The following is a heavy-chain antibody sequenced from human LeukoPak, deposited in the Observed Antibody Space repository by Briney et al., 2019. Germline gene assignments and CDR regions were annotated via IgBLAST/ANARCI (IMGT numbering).Heavy chain of an antibody. D-gene: IGHD5-18*01. CDR1: GFTFSSYG. CDR2: IWYDGSNK. V-gene: IGHV3-33*01. CDR3: ARDVNGYSYGDPNPGY. J-gene: IGHJ4*02. Sequence: GGSLRLSCAASGFTFSSYGMHWVRQAPGKGLEWVAVIWYDGSNKYYADSVKGRFTISRDNSKNTLYLQMNSLRAEDTAVYYCARDVNGYSYGDPNPGYWGQGTLVTVSS.